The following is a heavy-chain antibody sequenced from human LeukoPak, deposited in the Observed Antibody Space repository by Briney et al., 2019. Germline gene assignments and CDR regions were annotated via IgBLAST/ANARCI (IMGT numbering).Heavy chain of an antibody. D-gene: IGHD3-9*01. CDR3: ALGLLTGYYSRHYGMDV. J-gene: IGHJ6*02. CDR1: GFTFDDYA. CDR2: ISWNSGSI. V-gene: IGHV3-9*01. Sequence: GGSLRLSCAASGFTFDDYAMRWVRQAPGKGLEWVSGISWNSGSIGYADSVKGRFTISRDNAKNSMYLPMNSLRAEDTALYYCALGLLTGYYSRHYGMDVGGQGTTVTVSS.